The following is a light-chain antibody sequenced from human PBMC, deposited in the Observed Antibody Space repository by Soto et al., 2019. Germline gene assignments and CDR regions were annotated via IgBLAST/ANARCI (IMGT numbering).Light chain of an antibody. CDR3: MQALQTPRT. CDR2: LGS. V-gene: IGKV2-28*01. J-gene: IGKJ3*01. Sequence: DIVMTQSPLSLPVTPGEPASISCRSSQSLLHSNGYKYLDWYLQKPGQSPQLLIYLGSNRASGVTDRFSRSGSGTDFTLKISRVEAEDVGVYYCMQALQTPRTFGPGTKVDIK. CDR1: QSLLHSNGYKY.